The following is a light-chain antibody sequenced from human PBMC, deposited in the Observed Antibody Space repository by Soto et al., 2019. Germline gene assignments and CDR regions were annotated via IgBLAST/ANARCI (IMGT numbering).Light chain of an antibody. CDR1: QSVNTN. J-gene: IGKJ1*01. CDR3: QQYNSYSPT. CDR2: GAS. V-gene: IGKV3-15*01. Sequence: EIEMTQSPATLSVSPGERATLSCRASQSVNTNLAWYQQKPGQAPRLLIYGASTRAPGIPARFSGSGSGTEFTLTISSLHPDDFATYYCQQYNSYSPTFGQGTRVEIK.